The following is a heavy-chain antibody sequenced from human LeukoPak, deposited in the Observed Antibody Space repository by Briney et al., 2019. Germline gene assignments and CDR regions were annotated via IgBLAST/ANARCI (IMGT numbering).Heavy chain of an antibody. Sequence: SETLSLTCTVSGGSISSYYWSWIRQPPGKGLEWIGYIYYSGSTNYNPSLKNRVTISVDTSKNQFSLKLSSVTAADTAVYYCARDEYSSSWYQHWGQGTLVTVSS. CDR2: IYYSGST. CDR3: ARDEYSSSWYQH. CDR1: GGSISSYY. J-gene: IGHJ4*02. D-gene: IGHD6-13*01. V-gene: IGHV4-59*01.